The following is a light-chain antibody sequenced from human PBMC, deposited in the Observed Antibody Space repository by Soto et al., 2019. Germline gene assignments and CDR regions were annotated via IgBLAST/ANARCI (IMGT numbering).Light chain of an antibody. J-gene: IGLJ2*01. CDR1: SSDVGSYNL. CDR3: CSYAGSSIYVV. Sequence: QSVLTQPASVSGSPGQSITISCTGTSSDVGSYNLVSWYQQHPGKAPKLMIYEGSKRPSGVSNRFSGSKSGNTASLTISGLQAEDEADYYCCSYAGSSIYVVFDGGTKLTVL. V-gene: IGLV2-23*01. CDR2: EGS.